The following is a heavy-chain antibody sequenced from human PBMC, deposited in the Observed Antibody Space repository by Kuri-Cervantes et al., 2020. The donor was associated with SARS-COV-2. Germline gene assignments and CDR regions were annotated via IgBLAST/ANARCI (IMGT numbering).Heavy chain of an antibody. CDR2: ISHDGSNK. Sequence: GESLKISCAASGFNFSRTDMHWVRQAPGKGLEWVAVISHDGSNKYYADSVKGRFTISRDNSKNTLYLQMNSLRAEDTAVYYCAKDDSSGWRLDAFDIWGQGTMVTVSS. J-gene: IGHJ3*02. CDR1: GFNFSRTD. V-gene: IGHV3-30*18. CDR3: AKDDSSGWRLDAFDI. D-gene: IGHD6-19*01.